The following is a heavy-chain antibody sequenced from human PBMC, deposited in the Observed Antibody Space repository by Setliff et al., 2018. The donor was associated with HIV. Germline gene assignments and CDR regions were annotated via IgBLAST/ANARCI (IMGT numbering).Heavy chain of an antibody. Sequence: ETLSLTCYVTDDPISSYYWSWVRQPAGKGLEWIGRLYVSGDTNYNPSLKSQVTMSLDTSKKHFSLKPKSVTAADTAVYYCALTGHRLLRGYMDVWGKGTTVTVSS. CDR3: ALTGHRLLRGYMDV. V-gene: IGHV4-4*07. J-gene: IGHJ6*03. D-gene: IGHD2-15*01. CDR1: DDPISSYY. CDR2: LYVSGDT.